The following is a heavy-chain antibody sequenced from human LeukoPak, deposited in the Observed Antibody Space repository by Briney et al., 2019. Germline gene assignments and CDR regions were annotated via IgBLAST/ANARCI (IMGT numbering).Heavy chain of an antibody. J-gene: IGHJ4*02. Sequence: ASVKVSCKASGYTFTSYDINWVRQATGQGLEWMGWISAYNGNTNYAQKLQGRVTMTTDTSTSTAYMELRSLRSDDTAVYYCARDSLWGIAVAGSPNFDYWGQGTLVTVSS. V-gene: IGHV1-18*01. CDR1: GYTFTSYD. CDR3: ARDSLWGIAVAGSPNFDY. D-gene: IGHD6-19*01. CDR2: ISAYNGNT.